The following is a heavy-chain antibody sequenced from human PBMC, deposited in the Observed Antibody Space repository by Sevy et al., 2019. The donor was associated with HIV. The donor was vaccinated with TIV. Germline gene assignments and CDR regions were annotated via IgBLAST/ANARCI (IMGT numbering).Heavy chain of an antibody. CDR1: GFTFSSYA. D-gene: IGHD3-22*01. J-gene: IGHJ4*02. CDR3: AKAYTNYYDSSGYPY. Sequence: GGSLRPSCAASGFTFSSYAMSWVRQAPGKGLEWVSAISGSGGSTYYADSVKGRFTISRDNSKNTLYLQMNSLRAEDTAVYYCAKAYTNYYDSSGYPYWGQGTLVTVSS. V-gene: IGHV3-23*01. CDR2: ISGSGGST.